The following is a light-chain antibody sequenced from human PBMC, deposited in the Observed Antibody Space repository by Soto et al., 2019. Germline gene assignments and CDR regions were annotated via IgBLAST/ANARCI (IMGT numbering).Light chain of an antibody. CDR2: GAS. J-gene: IGKJ1*01. V-gene: IGKV1-5*01. CDR3: QHHNSYSQT. Sequence: DIQMTQSPPTLSASVGDRVTITCRASQSIRHYLAWYQQMPGKAPKLLIYGASTLQSGVSSRFSGSGSGTEFTLTISSLRPDDFGTYFCQHHNSYSQTFGQGTKVDIK. CDR1: QSIRHY.